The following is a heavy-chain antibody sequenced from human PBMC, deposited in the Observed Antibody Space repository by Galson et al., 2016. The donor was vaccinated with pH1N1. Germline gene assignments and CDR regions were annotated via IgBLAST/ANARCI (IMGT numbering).Heavy chain of an antibody. CDR2: INTVFGTT. D-gene: IGHD6-6*01. J-gene: IGHJ3*01. CDR1: GATFNSCG. V-gene: IGHV1-69*13. CDR3: ATFSSSSSWRSLDV. Sequence: SVKVSCKASGATFNSCGIHWVRQAPGKGLEWMGDINTVFGTTNYAQRFQDRVTITAHDMELSGLRTEDTATYYCATFSSSSSWRSLDVWGQGTTVSVSS.